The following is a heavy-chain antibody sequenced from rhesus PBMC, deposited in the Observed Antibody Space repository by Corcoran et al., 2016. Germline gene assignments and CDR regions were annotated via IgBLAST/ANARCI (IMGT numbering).Heavy chain of an antibody. D-gene: IGHD1-44*01. V-gene: IGHV4-93*02. CDR3: ARQSGNAQFDY. J-gene: IGHJ4*01. Sequence: QVQLQESGPAVVKPSETLCLTCAVSGGSISSSKWWSWILPSPGTGLEWNGGIYGGDWHNEYNPSRESRVTISKDTSKNQFSLKLSSVTAADTAVYYCARQSGNAQFDYWGQGVLVTVSS. CDR1: GGSISSSKW. CDR2: IYGGDWHN.